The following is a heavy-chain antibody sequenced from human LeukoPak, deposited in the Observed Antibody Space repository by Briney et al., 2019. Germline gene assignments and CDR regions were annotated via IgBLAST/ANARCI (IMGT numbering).Heavy chain of an antibody. CDR3: ARDSPSYQLLGL. CDR1: GFTFDDYA. CDR2: ICWNSGSI. J-gene: IGHJ4*02. D-gene: IGHD2-2*01. V-gene: IGHV3-9*01. Sequence: GRSLRLSCAASGFTFDDYARHWVRQAPGKGLEWVAGICWNSGSIGYADSVTRRFTISRDNAKNSLYLQMNSLRAEDTTVYYCARDSPSYQLLGLWGQGTLVTVSS.